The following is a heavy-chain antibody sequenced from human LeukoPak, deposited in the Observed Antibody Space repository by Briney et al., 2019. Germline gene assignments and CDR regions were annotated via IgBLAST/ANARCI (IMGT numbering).Heavy chain of an antibody. D-gene: IGHD3-22*01. CDR1: GGTFSSYA. Sequence: SVKVSCKXSGGTFSSYAISWVRQAPGQGLEWMGGIIPIFGTANYAQKFQGRVTITTDESTSTAYMELSSLRSEDTAVYYCARGSYYYDSSGYYPFDYWGQGTLVTVSS. CDR3: ARGSYYYDSSGYYPFDY. V-gene: IGHV1-69*05. J-gene: IGHJ4*02. CDR2: IIPIFGTA.